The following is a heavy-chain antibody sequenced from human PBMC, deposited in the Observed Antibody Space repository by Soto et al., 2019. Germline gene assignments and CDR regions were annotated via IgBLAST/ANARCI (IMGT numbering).Heavy chain of an antibody. J-gene: IGHJ6*02. D-gene: IGHD3-3*01. CDR3: ARRYYDFWSGYYTSEAGYYYGMDV. CDR2: IIPIFGTA. Sequence: QVQLVQSGAEVKKPGSSVKVSCKASGGTFSSYAISWVRQAPGQGLEWMGGIIPIFGTANYAQKFQGRVTITADDSTSTADMELSSLSSEDTAVYYCARRYYDFWSGYYTSEAGYYYGMDVWGQGTTVTVSS. CDR1: GGTFSSYA. V-gene: IGHV1-69*12.